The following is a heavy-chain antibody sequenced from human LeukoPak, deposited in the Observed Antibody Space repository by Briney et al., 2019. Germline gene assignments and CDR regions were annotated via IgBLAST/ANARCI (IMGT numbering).Heavy chain of an antibody. J-gene: IGHJ6*02. CDR3: ARDHILTGIKYGMDV. V-gene: IGHV6-1*01. CDR1: GDTLSSNSAG. Sequence: SQTLSLTCALSGDTLSSNSAGWDWGRQSPSRGLEWLGRTYYRSKWYNDYAVSVKSLITINPDTSKNQFSLQLNSVTPEDTAVYYCARDHILTGIKYGMDVWGQGTTVTVSS. D-gene: IGHD3-9*01. CDR2: TYYRSKWYN.